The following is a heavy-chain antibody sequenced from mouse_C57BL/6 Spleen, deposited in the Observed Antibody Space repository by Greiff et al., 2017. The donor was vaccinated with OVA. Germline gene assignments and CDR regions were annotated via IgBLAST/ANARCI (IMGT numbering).Heavy chain of an antibody. CDR3: AREGGIRFAY. CDR2: INPYNGGT. V-gene: IGHV1-19*01. D-gene: IGHD2-14*01. CDR1: GYTFTDYY. J-gene: IGHJ3*01. Sequence: VQLKQSGPVLVKPGASVKMSCKASGYTFTDYYMNWVKQSHGKSLEWIGVINPYNGGTSYNQNFKGKATLTVAKASSTAYMELNSLTFEYAEIYYCAREGGIRFAYWGQGTLVTVSA.